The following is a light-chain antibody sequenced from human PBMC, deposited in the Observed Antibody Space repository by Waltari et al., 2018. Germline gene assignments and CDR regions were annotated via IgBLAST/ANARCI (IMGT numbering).Light chain of an antibody. CDR2: HAS. CDR1: QSISKY. V-gene: IGKV3-20*01. CDR3: QHYVRLPAT. Sequence: EIMLTQSPGTLSLSPGERATLSCKASQSISKYLAGYQQKPGQAPRLLIYHASSRATGIPDRCSGSGSETDFSLTISRLEPEDFAVYYCQHYVRLPATFGRGTNVEIK. J-gene: IGKJ1*01.